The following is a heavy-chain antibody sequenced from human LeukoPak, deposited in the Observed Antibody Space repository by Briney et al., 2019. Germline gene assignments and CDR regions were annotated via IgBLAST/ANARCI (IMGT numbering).Heavy chain of an antibody. CDR2: INPSGST. V-gene: IGHV4-34*01. CDR1: GGSFSGYY. CDR3: ARVINYYDSWGYYYYYMDV. Sequence: SETLSLTCAVYGGSFSGYYWSWIRQLPGKGLEWIGEINPSGSTNYNPSLKSRVTISVDTSKNQFSLKLSSVTAADTAVYYCARVINYYDSWGYYYYYMDVWGKGTTVTVSS. D-gene: IGHD3-22*01. J-gene: IGHJ6*03.